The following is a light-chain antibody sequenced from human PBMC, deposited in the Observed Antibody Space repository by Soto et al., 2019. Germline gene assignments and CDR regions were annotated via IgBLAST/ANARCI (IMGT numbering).Light chain of an antibody. V-gene: IGKV3D-20*02. CDR1: QSVSSSY. CDR3: QQRHMWPIT. CDR2: DAS. J-gene: IGKJ5*01. Sequence: EIVMTQSPGTLSWSPGERSTLCCRSSQSVSSSYLAWYQQKPGQAPRLLIYDASNRATGIPARFSGSGSGTGFTLTISSLEPEDSAVYYCQQRHMWPITFGQGTRLEIK.